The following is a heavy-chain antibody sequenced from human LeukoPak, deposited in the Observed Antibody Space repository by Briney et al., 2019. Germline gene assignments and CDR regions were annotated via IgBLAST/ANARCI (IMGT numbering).Heavy chain of an antibody. J-gene: IGHJ5*02. CDR1: GGSISSYY. CDR2: IYYSGST. D-gene: IGHD2-15*01. V-gene: IGHV4-59*01. CDR3: ASYWPESWFDP. Sequence: PSETLSLTCTVSGGSISSYYWSWIRQPPGKGLEWIGYIYYSGSTNYNPSLKSRVTISVDTSKNQFSLKLSSVTAADTAVYYCASYWPESWFDPWGQGTLVTVSS.